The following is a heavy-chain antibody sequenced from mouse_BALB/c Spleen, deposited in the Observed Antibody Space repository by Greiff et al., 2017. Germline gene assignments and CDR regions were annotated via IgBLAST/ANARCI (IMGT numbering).Heavy chain of an antibody. CDR2: IDPFNGGT. Sequence: EVKLMESGPELMKPGASVKISCKASGYSFTSYYMHWVKQSHGKSLEWIGYIDPFNGGTSYNQKFKGKATLTVDKSSSTAYMHLSSLTSEDSAVYYCAPMITTAWFAYWGQGTLVTVSA. CDR3: APMITTAWFAY. V-gene: IGHV1S135*01. J-gene: IGHJ3*01. D-gene: IGHD2-4*01. CDR1: GYSFTSYY.